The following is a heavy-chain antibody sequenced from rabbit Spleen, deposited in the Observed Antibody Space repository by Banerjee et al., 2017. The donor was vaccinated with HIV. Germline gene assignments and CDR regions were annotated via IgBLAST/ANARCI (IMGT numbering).Heavy chain of an antibody. CDR3: ARDTVTSFSTYGIAL. CDR2: IEVGSSDFT. Sequence: EESGGGLVKPGASLTLTCTASGVSFSFSSYMCWVRQAPGKGLEWIACIEVGSSDFTYYASWAKGRFTISKTSSTTVTLQVTRLTAADTATYFCARDTVTSFSTYGIALWGPGPLVTVS. CDR1: GVSFSFSSY. J-gene: IGHJ6*01. D-gene: IGHD1-1*01. V-gene: IGHV1S40*01.